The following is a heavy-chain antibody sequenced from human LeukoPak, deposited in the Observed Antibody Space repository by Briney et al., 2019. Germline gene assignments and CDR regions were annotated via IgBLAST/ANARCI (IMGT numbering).Heavy chain of an antibody. D-gene: IGHD2-2*01. J-gene: IGHJ5*02. CDR1: GYTFTSYD. V-gene: IGHV1-8*03. Sequence: ASVKVSCKASGYTFTSYDINWLRQATGQGLEWMGWMNPNSGNTGYAQKFQGRGTITRNTSISTAYMELSSLRSEDTAVYYCARGSVCSSTSCVEWFDPWGQGTLVTVSS. CDR3: ARGSVCSSTSCVEWFDP. CDR2: MNPNSGNT.